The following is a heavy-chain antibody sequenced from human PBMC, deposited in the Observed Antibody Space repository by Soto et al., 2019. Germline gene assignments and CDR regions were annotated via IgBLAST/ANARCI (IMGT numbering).Heavy chain of an antibody. J-gene: IGHJ4*02. Sequence: QVQLVQSGAEVKKPGSSVKVSCKASGGTFSSYAISWVRQAPGQGLEWMGGIIPIFGTANYAQKFQGRVTITADESTSTAYMELSSLRSEDTAVYYCARDSGYYYDSSGYYYPFGYWGQGTLVTVSS. CDR2: IIPIFGTA. V-gene: IGHV1-69*01. CDR1: GGTFSSYA. D-gene: IGHD3-22*01. CDR3: ARDSGYYYDSSGYYYPFGY.